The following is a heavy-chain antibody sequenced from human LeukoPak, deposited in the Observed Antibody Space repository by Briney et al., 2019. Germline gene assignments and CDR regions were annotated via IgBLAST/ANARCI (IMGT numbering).Heavy chain of an antibody. CDR1: VLTFSSYG. J-gene: IGHJ6*03. Sequence: GGSLRLSCAASVLTFSSYGMQWVRQAPGKGLEWVAFIRDDGSNKNYADSVKGRFTISRDKSKNTLYLQMNSLRADDTAAYYCANDRIIVVVKAPDYYYYYYMDDWGKGTLVTVSS. CDR2: IRDDGSNK. D-gene: IGHD3-22*01. V-gene: IGHV3-30*02. CDR3: ANDRIIVVVKAPDYYYYYYMDD.